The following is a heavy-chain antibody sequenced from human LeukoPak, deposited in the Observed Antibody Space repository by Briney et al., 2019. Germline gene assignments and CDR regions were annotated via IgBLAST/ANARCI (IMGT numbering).Heavy chain of an antibody. D-gene: IGHD6-19*01. Sequence: GGSLRLSCAASGSTVSSNYMSWVRQAPGKGLEWVSVIYSGGSSYYADSVKGRFTISRDNSKNTLYLQMNSLRVDDTAVYYCARGISSSGPEGIWGQGTMVTVSS. CDR2: IYSGGSS. CDR1: GSTVSSNY. CDR3: ARGISSSGPEGI. J-gene: IGHJ3*02. V-gene: IGHV3-53*01.